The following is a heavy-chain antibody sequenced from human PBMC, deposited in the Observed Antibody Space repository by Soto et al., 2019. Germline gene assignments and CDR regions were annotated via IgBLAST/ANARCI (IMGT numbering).Heavy chain of an antibody. CDR2: VSSTGSS. V-gene: IGHV4-4*07. Sequence: SETLSLTCTVSGDSISNYYWSWIRQSAEKRLEWIGRVSSTGSSYYNPSLKSRVTISVDTSKNQVSLNLTSVTAADTAVYYCARGVPAAGTDWFDPWGQGTLVPVSS. D-gene: IGHD6-13*01. CDR1: GDSISNYY. J-gene: IGHJ5*02. CDR3: ARGVPAAGTDWFDP.